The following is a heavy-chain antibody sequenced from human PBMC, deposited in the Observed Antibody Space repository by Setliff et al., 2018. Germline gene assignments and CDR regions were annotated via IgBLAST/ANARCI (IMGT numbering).Heavy chain of an antibody. J-gene: IGHJ4*02. D-gene: IGHD3-10*01. Sequence: PGGSLRLSCAASGFTFNIYAFNWVRQAPGKGLEWLAVTSYDGKNNYYGDSVKGRFTISRDNSQNTVYLQMNALSGDDTAVYYCRLWFGELLRDYWGQGTLVTVSS. CDR3: RLWFGELLRDY. V-gene: IGHV3-30*03. CDR1: GFTFNIYA. CDR2: TSYDGKNN.